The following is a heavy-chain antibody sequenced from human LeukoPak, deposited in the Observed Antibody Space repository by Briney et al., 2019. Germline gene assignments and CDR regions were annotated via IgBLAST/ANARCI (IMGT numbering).Heavy chain of an antibody. D-gene: IGHD4-17*01. CDR2: IYYSGST. CDR3: ARDRTVTTSDAFDI. V-gene: IGHV4-31*03. Sequence: SETLSLTCTVSGGSISSGGYYWSWIRQHPGKGLEWIGYIYYSGSTYYNPSLKSRVTTPVDTSKNQFSLKLSSVTAADTAVYYCARDRTVTTSDAFDIWGQGTMVTVSS. CDR1: GGSISSGGYY. J-gene: IGHJ3*02.